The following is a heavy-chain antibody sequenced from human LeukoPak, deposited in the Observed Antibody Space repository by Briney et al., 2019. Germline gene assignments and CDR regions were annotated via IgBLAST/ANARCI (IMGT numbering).Heavy chain of an antibody. D-gene: IGHD3-22*01. CDR2: IYTSGST. CDR3: ARSPMYYYDSSGYYVF. CDR1: GGSISSYY. J-gene: IGHJ4*02. V-gene: IGHV4-4*07. Sequence: ASETLSLTCTVSGGSISSYYWSWIRQPAGKGLEWIGRIYTSGSTNYNPSLKSRVTISVDTSKNQFSLKLSSVTAADTAVYYCARSPMYYYDSSGYYVFGGQGTLVTVSS.